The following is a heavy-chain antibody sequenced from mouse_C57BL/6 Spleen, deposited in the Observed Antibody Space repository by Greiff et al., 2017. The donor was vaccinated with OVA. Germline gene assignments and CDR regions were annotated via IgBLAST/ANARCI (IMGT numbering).Heavy chain of an antibody. CDR2: IDPEDGET. CDR1: GFNIKDYY. Sequence: VQLQQSGAELVKPGASVKLSCTASGFNIKDYYMHWVKQRPEQGLEWIGRIDPEDGETKYAPKFHGKATLTADTSSNTAYLQLSSLTSENTAIYYVARATYYSGSSYDYFDYWGQGTTLTVSS. CDR3: ARATYYSGSSYDYFDY. V-gene: IGHV14-2*01. D-gene: IGHD1-1*01. J-gene: IGHJ2*01.